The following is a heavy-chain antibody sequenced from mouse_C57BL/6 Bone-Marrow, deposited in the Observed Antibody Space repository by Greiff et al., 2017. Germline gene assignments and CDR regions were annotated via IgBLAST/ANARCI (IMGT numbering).Heavy chain of an antibody. V-gene: IGHV1-72*01. CDR2: IDPNSGGT. CDR3: ASSFYYDSSYWYFDV. Sequence: QVQLKQPGAELVKPGASVKLSCKASGYTFTSYWMHWVKQRPGRGLEWIGRIDPNSGGTKYNEKFKSKATLTVDKPSSTAYMQLSSLTSEDSAVYYCASSFYYDSSYWYFDVWGTGTTVTVSS. CDR1: GYTFTSYW. J-gene: IGHJ1*03. D-gene: IGHD2-4*01.